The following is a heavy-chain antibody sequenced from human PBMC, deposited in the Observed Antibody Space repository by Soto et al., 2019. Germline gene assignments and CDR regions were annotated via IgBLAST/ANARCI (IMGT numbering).Heavy chain of an antibody. V-gene: IGHV4-30-2*01. J-gene: IGHJ5*02. CDR3: ARNQLEGNWFDP. D-gene: IGHD1-1*01. CDR2: IYHSGST. Sequence: QLQLHASGSGLVRPSQTLSLTCAVSGGSISSGGYSWNWIRQPPGKGLEWIGYIYHSGSTLYNPSLKGRVTITGDKSKHQVSQKLSSVTAADTAVYYCARNQLEGNWFDPWGEGPLVTVSS. CDR1: GGSISSGGYS.